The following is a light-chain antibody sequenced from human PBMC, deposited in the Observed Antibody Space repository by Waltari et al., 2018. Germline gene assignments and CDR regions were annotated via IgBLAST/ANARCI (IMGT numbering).Light chain of an antibody. CDR2: SAS. CDR1: QVINTF. Sequence: TCRSSQVINTFLKWYQQQPGKAPKLLIYSASTLQSGVPSRFSGSGFGTDFSLTISSLQPEDFATYYGQRTYSAPLTFGQGTQLEIK. J-gene: IGKJ5*01. V-gene: IGKV1-39*01. CDR3: QRTYSAPLT.